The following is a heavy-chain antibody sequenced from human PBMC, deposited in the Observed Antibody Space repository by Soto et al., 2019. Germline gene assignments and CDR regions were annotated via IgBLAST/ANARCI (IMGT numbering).Heavy chain of an antibody. V-gene: IGHV4-30-2*01. CDR3: ARVLAAAGTRVYYYYGMDV. CDR1: GGSISSGDYS. J-gene: IGHJ6*02. Sequence: SETLSLTCAVSGGSISSGDYSWNWIRQPPGKGLEWIGDINPSGSTNYNPSLKSRVTISVDTSKNQFSLKLSSVTAADTAVYYCARVLAAAGTRVYYYYGMDVWGQGTTVTVSS. D-gene: IGHD6-13*01. CDR2: INPSGST.